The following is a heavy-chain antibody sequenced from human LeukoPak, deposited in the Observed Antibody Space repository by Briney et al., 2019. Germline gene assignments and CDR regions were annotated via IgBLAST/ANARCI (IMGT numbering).Heavy chain of an antibody. CDR1: GGSISSYY. D-gene: IGHD3-10*01. CDR3: AQQVIYPNY. J-gene: IGHJ4*02. Sequence: PSETLSLTCTVSGGSISSYYWSWIRQPPGKGLEWIGYIHSSGSTNSNPSLNSRVTLSLDTSNNQFSLKLSSVTAADTAVYYCAQQVIYPNYWGQGNLVTVSS. V-gene: IGHV4-59*08. CDR2: IHSSGST.